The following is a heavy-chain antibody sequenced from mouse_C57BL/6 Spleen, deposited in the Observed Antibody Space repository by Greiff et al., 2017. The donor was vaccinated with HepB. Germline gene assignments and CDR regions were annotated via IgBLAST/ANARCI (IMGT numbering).Heavy chain of an antibody. V-gene: IGHV1-64*01. Sequence: QVQLQQPGAELVKPGASVKLSCKASGYTFTSYWMHWVKQRPGQGLEWIGMIHPNSGSTNYNEKFKSKATLTVDKSSSTAYMQRSSLTSEDSAVYYCATVVEDYAMDDWGQGTSVTVSS. CDR2: IHPNSGST. J-gene: IGHJ4*01. D-gene: IGHD1-1*01. CDR1: GYTFTSYW. CDR3: ATVVEDYAMDD.